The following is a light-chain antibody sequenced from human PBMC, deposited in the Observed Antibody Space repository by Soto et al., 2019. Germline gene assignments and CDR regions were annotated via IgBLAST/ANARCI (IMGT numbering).Light chain of an antibody. Sequence: DIQMTQSPSTLSASVGDRVTLTCRASQTISSWLAWYQQKPGKAPKLLIYKASNLESGVPSRFSGSGSGTEFTLTISSLQHDDFATYYCQQYNRYSTFGQGTKVEIK. CDR3: QQYNRYST. V-gene: IGKV1-5*03. CDR1: QTISSW. CDR2: KAS. J-gene: IGKJ1*01.